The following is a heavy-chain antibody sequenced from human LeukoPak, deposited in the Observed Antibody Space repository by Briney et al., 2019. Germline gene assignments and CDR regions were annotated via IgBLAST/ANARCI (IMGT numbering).Heavy chain of an antibody. Sequence: ASVKVSCKGSGYNFDRYGVNWVRQAPGQGLEWVGWISTYNGNTFYAQKFEGRVSMTTDTSTSTAYMELRSLRSDDTAVYYCAKEDSGYDYWALGPNAFDIWGQGTMVTVSS. CDR1: GYNFDRYG. J-gene: IGHJ3*02. D-gene: IGHD5-12*01. V-gene: IGHV1-18*04. CDR2: ISTYNGNT. CDR3: AKEDSGYDYWALGPNAFDI.